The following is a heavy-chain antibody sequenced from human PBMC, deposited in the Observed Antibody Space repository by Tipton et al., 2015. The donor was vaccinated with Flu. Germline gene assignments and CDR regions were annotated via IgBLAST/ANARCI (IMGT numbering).Heavy chain of an antibody. V-gene: IGHV3-30*18. D-gene: IGHD2-15*01. CDR3: AKPPDCSGGSCYPDYFQH. Sequence: SLRLSCAASGFTFSSYGVHWVRQAPGKGLEWVAVISYDGSNKYYADSVKGRFTISRDNSKNTLYLQMSSLRAEDTAVYYCAKPPDCSGGSCYPDYFQHWGQGTLVTVSS. CDR2: ISYDGSNK. J-gene: IGHJ1*01. CDR1: GFTFSSYG.